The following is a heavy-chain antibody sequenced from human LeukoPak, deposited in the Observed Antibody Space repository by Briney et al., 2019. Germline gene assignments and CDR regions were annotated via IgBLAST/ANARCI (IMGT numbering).Heavy chain of an antibody. V-gene: IGHV3-7*01. Sequence: GGSLRLSCAASGFTFSTYWMTWVSQAPGKGLEWVANIKQDGSEKYYVDSVKGRFTISRDNAKNSLYLQMNSLRAEDTAVYSCARDQGTTVTSYAFDIWGQGTMVTVSS. D-gene: IGHD4-17*01. CDR2: IKQDGSEK. CDR1: GFTFSTYW. CDR3: ARDQGTTVTSYAFDI. J-gene: IGHJ3*02.